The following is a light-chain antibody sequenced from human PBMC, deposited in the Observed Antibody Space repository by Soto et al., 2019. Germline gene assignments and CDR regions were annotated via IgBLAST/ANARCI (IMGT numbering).Light chain of an antibody. V-gene: IGKV3-20*01. CDR3: QQYDSSPRT. CDR2: GAS. CDR1: QSVSSNF. Sequence: ENVLTQSPGTLSLSPGERATLSCRASQSVSSNFLAWYQQKPGQAPRLLIYGASNRATGIPDRFNGSGFGTDFTLTISRLEPEDFAVYYCQQYDSSPRTFGQGTKVDIK. J-gene: IGKJ1*01.